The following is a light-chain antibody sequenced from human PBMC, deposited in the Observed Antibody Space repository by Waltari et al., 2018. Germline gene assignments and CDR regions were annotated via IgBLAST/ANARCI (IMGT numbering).Light chain of an antibody. CDR2: EVN. CDR1: SSDVGAYNH. V-gene: IGLV2-11*01. J-gene: IGLJ2*01. CDR3: CSYAGDYTLV. Sequence: QSALTQPRSVSGSPGQSVTISCAGTSSDVGAYNHFSWYQQSPGTAPKLLIYEVNNRPSGVPDRFSASKSGNTASLTISGLRAEDEADYYCCSYAGDYTLVFGGGTKLTVL.